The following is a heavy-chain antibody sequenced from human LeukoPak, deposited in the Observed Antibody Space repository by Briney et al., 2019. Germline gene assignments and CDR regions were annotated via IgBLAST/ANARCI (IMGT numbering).Heavy chain of an antibody. Sequence: PSETLSLPCTVSGGSISSGGYYWSWIPQPPGKGLEWIGDIYYSGSTYYNPSLKSRVTISVDTSKNQFSLKLSSVTAADTAVYYCARVVAGTNYYYGMDVWGQGTTVTVSS. V-gene: IGHV4-31*03. CDR1: GGSISSGGYY. CDR3: ARVVAGTNYYYGMDV. CDR2: IYYSGST. D-gene: IGHD6-19*01. J-gene: IGHJ6*02.